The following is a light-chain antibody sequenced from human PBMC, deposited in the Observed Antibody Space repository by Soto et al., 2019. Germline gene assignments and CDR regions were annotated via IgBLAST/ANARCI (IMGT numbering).Light chain of an antibody. CDR2: GGT. Sequence: QSVLTQPSSGSGSPGQSITISCTGNSSDVGSYNLVSWYQQHPGEAPKLMIYGGTKRPSGVSNRFSGSKSGNTASLTISGLQAEDEADYYCCSYAGITSYYVFGTGTNVTVL. CDR1: SSDVGSYNL. J-gene: IGLJ1*01. CDR3: CSYAGITSYYV. V-gene: IGLV2-23*01.